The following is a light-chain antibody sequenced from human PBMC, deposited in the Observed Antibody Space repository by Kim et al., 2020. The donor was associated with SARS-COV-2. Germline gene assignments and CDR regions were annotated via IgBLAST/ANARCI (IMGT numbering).Light chain of an antibody. CDR2: DVS. V-gene: IGLV2-11*01. CDR3: CSYAGSYVV. J-gene: IGLJ2*01. CDR1: GYNY. Sequence: GYNYVSWYQQPPGKAPKLMIYDVSKRPSGVPDRFSGSKSGNTASLTISGLQAEDEADYYCCSYAGSYVVFGGGTQLTVL.